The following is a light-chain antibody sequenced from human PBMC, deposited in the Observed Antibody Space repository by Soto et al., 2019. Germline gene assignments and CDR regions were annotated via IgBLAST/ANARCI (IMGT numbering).Light chain of an antibody. CDR3: HQYNSYPWT. CDR2: KAS. Sequence: DIQMTQSPSTLSASVGDRVTITCRASQSISSWLAWYQQKPGKAPKLLIYKASSLESRGPSRFSGSGSGTEFTLTISSLQPDDFATYYCHQYNSYPWTFGQGTKVEIK. J-gene: IGKJ1*01. CDR1: QSISSW. V-gene: IGKV1-5*03.